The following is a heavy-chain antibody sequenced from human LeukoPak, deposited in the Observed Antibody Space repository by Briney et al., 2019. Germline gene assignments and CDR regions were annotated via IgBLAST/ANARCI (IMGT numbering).Heavy chain of an antibody. D-gene: IGHD3-22*01. CDR1: GGSISSSSYY. J-gene: IGHJ4*02. CDR3: ARIYYYDSSSYYPFDY. V-gene: IGHV4-39*01. Sequence: PSETLSLTCTVSGGSISSSSYYWGWIRQPPGKGLEWIGSIYYSGSTYYNPSLKSRVTISVDTSKNQFSLKLSSVTAADTAVYYCARIYYYDSSSYYPFDYWGQGTLVTVSS. CDR2: IYYSGST.